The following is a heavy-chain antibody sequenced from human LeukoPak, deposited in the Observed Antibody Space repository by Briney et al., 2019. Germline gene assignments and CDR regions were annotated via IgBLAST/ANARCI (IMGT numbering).Heavy chain of an antibody. J-gene: IGHJ5*02. Sequence: GESLKISCKGSGYSFTSYWIGWVRQMPGKGLEWMGIIYPGDSDTRYSPSFQGQVTISADKSISTAYLQWSSLKASDTAVYYCARGPSPITIFGVVIRRQWAFDPWGQGTLVTVSS. CDR1: GYSFTSYW. V-gene: IGHV5-51*01. CDR3: ARGPSPITIFGVVIRRQWAFDP. D-gene: IGHD3-3*01. CDR2: IYPGDSDT.